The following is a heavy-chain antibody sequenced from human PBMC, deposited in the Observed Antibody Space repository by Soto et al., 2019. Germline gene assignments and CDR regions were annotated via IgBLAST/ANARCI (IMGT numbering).Heavy chain of an antibody. D-gene: IGHD2-15*01. CDR3: ARERYCSGGSCYSEIWFDP. J-gene: IGHJ5*02. Sequence: ASVKVSCKASGYTFTGYYMHWVRQAPGQGLEWMGWVNPNSGGTNYAQKFQGRVTMTRDTSISTAYMELSRLRSDDTAVYYCARERYCSGGSCYSEIWFDPWGQGTLVTVS. CDR1: GYTFTGYY. CDR2: VNPNSGGT. V-gene: IGHV1-2*02.